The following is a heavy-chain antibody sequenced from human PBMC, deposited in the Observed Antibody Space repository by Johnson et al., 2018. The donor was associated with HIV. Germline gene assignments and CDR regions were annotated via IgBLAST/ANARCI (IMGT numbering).Heavy chain of an antibody. V-gene: IGHV3-66*01. CDR3: AKDYGVHSSGWLGDAFDI. D-gene: IGHD6-19*01. CDR2: IYSGGDT. J-gene: IGHJ3*02. Sequence: EVQLVESGGGVVRPGGSLRLSCAASGLTVSHNYMSWVRQAPGKGMEWVSVIYSGGDTYYADSVKGRFTISRDISKNTLYLQMNSLRAEDTAVYYCAKDYGVHSSGWLGDAFDIWGQGTMVTVSS. CDR1: GLTVSHNY.